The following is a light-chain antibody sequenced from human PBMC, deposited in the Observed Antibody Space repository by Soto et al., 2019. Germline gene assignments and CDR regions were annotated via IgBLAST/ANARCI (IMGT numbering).Light chain of an antibody. CDR1: NIGSKG. Sequence: SYELTQPPSVSVAPGKTASISCGGNNIGSKGVHWYQQKPGQAPVLVIYSDTDLPPVIPERFSGSNSANLATLTISRVEAGEWGEFYWQVVDSCSAHVVFGGGTKLTVL. J-gene: IGLJ2*01. CDR3: QVVDSCSAHVV. V-gene: IGLV3-21*04. CDR2: SDT.